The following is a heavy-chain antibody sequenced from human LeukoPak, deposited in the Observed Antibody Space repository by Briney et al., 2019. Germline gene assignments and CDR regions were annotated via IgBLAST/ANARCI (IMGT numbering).Heavy chain of an antibody. CDR3: ATHTPGFWSGYYPIDY. J-gene: IGHJ4*02. CDR1: GFTFSSYA. Sequence: PGRSLRLSCAASGFTFSSYAMHWVRQAPGKGLEWVAVISYDGSNKYYADSVKGRFTISRDNSKNTLYLQMNSLRAEDTAVYYCATHTPGFWSGYYPIDYWGQGTLVTVSS. D-gene: IGHD3-3*01. V-gene: IGHV3-30-3*01. CDR2: ISYDGSNK.